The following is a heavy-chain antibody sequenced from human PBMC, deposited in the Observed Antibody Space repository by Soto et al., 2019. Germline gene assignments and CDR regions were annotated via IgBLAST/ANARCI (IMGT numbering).Heavy chain of an antibody. Sequence: SETLSLTCTVSGASISPYYWSWIRQAPGKELEWIGYIYYRGTTNYSPSLKSRVTMSVDTSKNQFSLQLTSVTAADTAVYYCVRYDRSGFFYNRFDSWGQGILVT. J-gene: IGHJ4*02. D-gene: IGHD3-22*01. CDR3: VRYDRSGFFYNRFDS. CDR1: GASISPYY. V-gene: IGHV4-59*08. CDR2: IYYRGTT.